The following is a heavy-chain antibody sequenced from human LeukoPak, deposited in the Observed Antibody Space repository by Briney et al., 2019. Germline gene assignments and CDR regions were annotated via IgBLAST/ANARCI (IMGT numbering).Heavy chain of an antibody. CDR3: ASTSKYIGSGRDDSFDI. V-gene: IGHV4-30-4*01. Sequence: SETLSLTCTVSGGSISTGGYYWSWIRQPPGKGLEWIGYISNSGGTYYNPSLKRRVSMSVDTSRSQFSLKMTSVTAADTAVYYCASTSKYIGSGRDDSFDIWGQGTMVTVSS. J-gene: IGHJ3*02. CDR2: ISNSGGT. D-gene: IGHD3-10*01. CDR1: GGSISTGGYY.